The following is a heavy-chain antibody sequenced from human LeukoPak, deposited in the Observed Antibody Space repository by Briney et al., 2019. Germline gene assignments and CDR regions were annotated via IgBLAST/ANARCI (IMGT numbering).Heavy chain of an antibody. V-gene: IGHV3-23*01. CDR1: GFTFSSYA. CDR3: ARIPRGYPSNWFDP. J-gene: IGHJ5*02. Sequence: PGGSLRLSCAASGFTFSSYAMSWVRQAPGKGLEWVSAISGSGGSTYYADSVKGRFTISRDNAKNSLYLQMNSLRAEDTAVYYCARIPRGYPSNWFDPWGQGTLVTVSS. CDR2: ISGSGGST. D-gene: IGHD5-18*01.